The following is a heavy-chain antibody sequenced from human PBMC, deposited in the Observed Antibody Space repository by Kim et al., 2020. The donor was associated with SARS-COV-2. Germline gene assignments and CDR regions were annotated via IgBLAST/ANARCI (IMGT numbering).Heavy chain of an antibody. D-gene: IGHD6-13*01. CDR2: INSDGSGT. CDR3: ARGLGPDSSSWYL. CDR1: GFTFSDYW. V-gene: IGHV3-74*01. J-gene: IGHJ4*02. Sequence: GGSLRLSCAVSGFTFSDYWMHWVRQAPGKGLVWVSRINSDGSGTTYADSVKGRFTISRDNAKNTLYLQMNSLRAEDTAVYYCARGLGPDSSSWYLWGQGTLVTVSS.